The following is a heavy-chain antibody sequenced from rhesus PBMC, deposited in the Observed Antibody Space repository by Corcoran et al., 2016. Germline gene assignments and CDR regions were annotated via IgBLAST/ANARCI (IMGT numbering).Heavy chain of an antibody. CDR1: GGSIRSNY. Sequence: QLQASGPGVVKPSETLSLTCDVSGGSIRSNYWSWIRKPPGKGLEWIGRISGSGGSTDYNPSLKSRVTMSTDTSKNQFSLKLSSVTAADTAVYYCARERYYSGSYSDYWGQGVLVTVSS. CDR3: ARERYYSGSYSDY. D-gene: IGHD3-16*01. J-gene: IGHJ4*01. V-gene: IGHV4-173*01. CDR2: ISGSGGST.